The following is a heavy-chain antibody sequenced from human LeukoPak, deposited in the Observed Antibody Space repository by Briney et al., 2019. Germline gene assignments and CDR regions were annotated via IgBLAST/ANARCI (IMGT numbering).Heavy chain of an antibody. D-gene: IGHD4-17*01. CDR2: IYYSGTT. V-gene: IGHV4-59*01. CDR1: GGSICYYY. Sequence: SETLSLTCTVSGGSICYYYWSWIWERLGTGLGCIGYIYYSGTTNYNLYLKSRVTISVDTSKNQFSLQLRSVTAADTAVYYCAREDPQTTVPEGMDVWGQGATVTVSS. J-gene: IGHJ6*02. CDR3: AREDPQTTVPEGMDV.